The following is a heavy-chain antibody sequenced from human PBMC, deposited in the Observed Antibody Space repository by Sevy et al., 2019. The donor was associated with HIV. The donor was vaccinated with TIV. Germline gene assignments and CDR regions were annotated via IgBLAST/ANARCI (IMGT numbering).Heavy chain of an antibody. J-gene: IGHJ6*02. CDR2: LIGGGSRT. V-gene: IGHV3-23*01. Sequence: GGSLRLSCAASGFSFSNYAMSWVRQAPGKGLEWVSTLIGGGSRTYYADSVTGRFTISRDNSRNTLYLQMNSLRAEDTAVYYCAKHGVQWGLSGGGANYGWDVCGQGTTVTVSS. D-gene: IGHD2-8*02. CDR1: GFSFSNYA. CDR3: AKHGVQWGLSGGGANYGWDV.